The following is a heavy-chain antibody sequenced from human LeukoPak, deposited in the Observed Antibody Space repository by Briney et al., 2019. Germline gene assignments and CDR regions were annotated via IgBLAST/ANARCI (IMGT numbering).Heavy chain of an antibody. D-gene: IGHD3-22*01. CDR1: GDAISSNYW. V-gene: IGHV4-4*02. J-gene: IGHJ4*02. CDR3: ARGIPGYFGTSGYYYEY. CDR2: VHHSGSS. Sequence: SETLSLTCAVSGDAISSNYWWTWVRQPPGKGLEWIGEVHHSGSSNYNPSLKSRVTISIDKSEDQFSLRLSSVSAADTAVYYCARGIPGYFGTSGYYYEYWGQGTLVTVSS.